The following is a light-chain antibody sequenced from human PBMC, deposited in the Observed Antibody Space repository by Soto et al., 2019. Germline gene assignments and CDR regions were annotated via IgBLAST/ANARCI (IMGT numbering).Light chain of an antibody. CDR2: DVS. Sequence: QSALTQPDSVSGSPGQSITISCTGTSSDVGGYNYVSWYQQHPGKAPTLMIYDVSNRPSGVSNRFSGSKSGNTASLTISGLQAEDEADYYCSSYTSSSTVVFGGGTKVTVL. CDR1: SSDVGGYNY. V-gene: IGLV2-14*01. CDR3: SSYTSSSTVV. J-gene: IGLJ2*01.